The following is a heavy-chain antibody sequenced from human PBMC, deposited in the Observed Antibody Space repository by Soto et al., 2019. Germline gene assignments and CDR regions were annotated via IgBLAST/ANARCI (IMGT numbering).Heavy chain of an antibody. CDR1: RGTFTNYA. Sequence: AVQVSCKALRGTFTNYAFSWVRPAPGQGLEWMGGIMPFFGSGNYAQKFQGRINITADESTRSVYLELTSLRSEDTAVYYCARDRAGYYSHFVYWGQGTLVTVSS. J-gene: IGHJ4*02. CDR3: ARDRAGYYSHFVY. V-gene: IGHV1-69*13. CDR2: IMPFFGSG. D-gene: IGHD3-22*01.